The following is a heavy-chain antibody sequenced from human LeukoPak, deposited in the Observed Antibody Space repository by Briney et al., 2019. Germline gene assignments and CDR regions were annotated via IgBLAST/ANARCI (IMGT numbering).Heavy chain of an antibody. CDR2: INAGNGNT. Sequence: GASVKVSCKASGGTFSSYAMHWVRQAPGQRLEWMGWINAGNGNTKYSQKIQGRVTITRDTSASTAYMELSSLRSEDTAVYYCARDIAVAGTRMGVNWFDPRGQGTLVTVSS. CDR3: ARDIAVAGTRMGVNWFDP. J-gene: IGHJ5*02. CDR1: GGTFSSYA. V-gene: IGHV1-3*01. D-gene: IGHD6-19*01.